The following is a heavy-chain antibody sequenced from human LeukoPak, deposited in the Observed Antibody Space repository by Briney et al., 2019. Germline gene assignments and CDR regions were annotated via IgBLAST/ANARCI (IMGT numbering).Heavy chain of an antibody. CDR3: ARVVPAATGQNWFDP. J-gene: IGHJ5*02. CDR1: GGSISSYY. V-gene: IGHV4-59*01. CDR2: IYYSGST. Sequence: SETLSLTCTVSGGSISSYYWSWIRQPPGKGLEWIGYIYYSGSTNYNPSLKSRVTISVDTSKNQFSLKLSSVTAADTAVYYCARVVPAATGQNWFDPWGQGTLVTVPS. D-gene: IGHD2-2*01.